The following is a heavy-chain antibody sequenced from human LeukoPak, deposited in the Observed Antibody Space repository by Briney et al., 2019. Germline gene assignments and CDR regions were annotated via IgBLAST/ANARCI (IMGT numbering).Heavy chain of an antibody. Sequence: SETLSLTCTVSGGSISTYYWSWIRQPPGKGLEWVGYISDSGSTNYNPSLKSRVTISVDTSKNQFSLRLSSVTAADTAVYYCARVNAYYYGSGSYSHFDYWGQGTLVTVSS. CDR2: ISDSGST. CDR3: ARVNAYYYGSGSYSHFDY. D-gene: IGHD3-10*01. V-gene: IGHV4-59*01. CDR1: GGSISTYY. J-gene: IGHJ4*02.